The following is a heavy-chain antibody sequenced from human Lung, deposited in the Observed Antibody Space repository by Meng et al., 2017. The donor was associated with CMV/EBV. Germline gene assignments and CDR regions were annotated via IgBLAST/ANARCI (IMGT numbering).Heavy chain of an antibody. CDR3: ARARGHYDFWSGYLNWFDP. J-gene: IGHJ5*02. V-gene: IGHV4-30-4*08. CDR1: GGSISSGDYY. CDR2: IYYSGST. D-gene: IGHD3-3*01. Sequence: LXCTVSGGSISSGDYYWSWIRQPPGKGLEWIGYIYYSGSTYYNPSLKSRVTISVDTSKNQFSLKLSSVTAADTAVYYCARARGHYDFWSGYLNWFDPWXQGTLVTVS.